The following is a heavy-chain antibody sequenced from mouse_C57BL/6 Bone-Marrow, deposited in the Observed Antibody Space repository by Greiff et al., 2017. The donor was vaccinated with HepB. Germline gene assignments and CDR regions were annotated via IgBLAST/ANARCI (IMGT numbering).Heavy chain of an antibody. Sequence: LMKPGASVKLSCKATGYTFTGYWIEWVKQRPGHGLEGIGEILPGSGGTNYNEKFKGKATFTADTSSNTAYMQLSSLTTEDSAIYYCARSEDYGNFYYFDYWGQGTTLTVSS. D-gene: IGHD2-1*01. V-gene: IGHV1-9*01. CDR3: ARSEDYGNFYYFDY. CDR1: GYTFTGYW. CDR2: ILPGSGGT. J-gene: IGHJ2*01.